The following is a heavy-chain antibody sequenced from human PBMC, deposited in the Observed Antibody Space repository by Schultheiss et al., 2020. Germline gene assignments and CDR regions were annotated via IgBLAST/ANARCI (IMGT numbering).Heavy chain of an antibody. J-gene: IGHJ6*02. CDR3: ARDTGWDGMDV. D-gene: IGHD5-18*01. CDR2: IYYSGST. V-gene: IGHV4-61*05. Sequence: SETLSLTCTVSGGSISSSSYYWGWIRQHPGKGLEWIGYIYYSGSTNYNPSLKSRVTISVDTSKNQFSLKLSSVTAADTAVYYCARDTGWDGMDVWGQGTTVTVSS. CDR1: GGSISSSSYY.